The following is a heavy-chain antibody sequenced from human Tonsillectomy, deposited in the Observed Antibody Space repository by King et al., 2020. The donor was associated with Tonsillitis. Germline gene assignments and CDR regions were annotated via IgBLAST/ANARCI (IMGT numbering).Heavy chain of an antibody. J-gene: IGHJ6*03. V-gene: IGHV3-23*04. Sequence: VQLVESGGGLVQPGGSLRLSCAASGCTFSSFAMTWVRQAPGKGLEWVSSISDSAGGTYYADSVNGRFTISRDNSKNTLYLQVNGLRAEDTAVYYCAKLLRSGYHLYYMDVWGKGTTVTVSS. CDR1: GCTFSSFA. D-gene: IGHD3-3*01. CDR2: ISDSAGGT. CDR3: AKLLRSGYHLYYMDV.